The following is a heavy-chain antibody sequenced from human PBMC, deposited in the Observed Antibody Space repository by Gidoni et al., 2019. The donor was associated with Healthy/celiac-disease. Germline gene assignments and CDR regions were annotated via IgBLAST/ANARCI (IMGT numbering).Heavy chain of an antibody. CDR2: ISSSSSYI. Sequence: EVQLVVSGGGLVKPGGALRLSCAASGVAFSSDSKNWVRQAPGKGLEWVSSISSSSSYIYYADSVKCRFTISRDNAKNSLYLQMNSLRAEDTAVYYCAREGYGELYYYYGMDVWGQGTTVTVSS. V-gene: IGHV3-21*01. CDR1: GVAFSSDS. CDR3: AREGYGELYYYYGMDV. J-gene: IGHJ6*02. D-gene: IGHD4-17*01.